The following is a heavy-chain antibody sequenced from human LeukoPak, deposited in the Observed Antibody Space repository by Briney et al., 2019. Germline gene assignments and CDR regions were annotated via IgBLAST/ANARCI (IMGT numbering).Heavy chain of an antibody. CDR1: GFTFSRYA. J-gene: IGHJ4*02. V-gene: IGHV3-30*04. CDR2: ISYDGTNE. D-gene: IGHD5-12*01. CDR3: ARDASSDYDLGRYYFDH. Sequence: GGSLRLSCEASGFTFSRYAIHWVRQAPGKGLEWVAVISYDGTNEYFADSVKGRFTISRSNSNNAVYLQMNSLRTEDTALYYCARDASSDYDLGRYYFDHWGQGTLVTVSS.